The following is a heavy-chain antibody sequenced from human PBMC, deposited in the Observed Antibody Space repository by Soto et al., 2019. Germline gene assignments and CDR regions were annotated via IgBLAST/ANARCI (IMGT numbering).Heavy chain of an antibody. V-gene: IGHV3-23*01. CDR1: GVTFTSYA. CDR3: AKGSFGFDY. CDR2: ISKSGDST. Sequence: SCAASGVTFTSYAVTWVRQVPGEGLQWVSSISKSGDSTYYADSVKGRFTTSRDNSKNTLYLQMNSLRAEDTAIYYCAKGSFGFDYWGQGTLVTVSS. D-gene: IGHD3-10*01. J-gene: IGHJ4*02.